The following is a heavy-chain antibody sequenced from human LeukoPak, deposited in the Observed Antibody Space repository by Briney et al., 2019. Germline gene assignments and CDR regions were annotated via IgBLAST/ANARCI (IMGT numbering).Heavy chain of an antibody. CDR2: MNPNSGGT. Sequence: EASVKVSCKASGYTFTGYYMHWVRQAPGQGLEWMGWMNPNSGGTNYAQKFQGRVAMTRDTSISTAYMELSRLRSDDTAVYYCARTFKGKDGQWLVLVYWGQGTLVTVSS. CDR3: ARTFKGKDGQWLVLVY. CDR1: GYTFTGYY. D-gene: IGHD6-19*01. V-gene: IGHV1-2*02. J-gene: IGHJ4*02.